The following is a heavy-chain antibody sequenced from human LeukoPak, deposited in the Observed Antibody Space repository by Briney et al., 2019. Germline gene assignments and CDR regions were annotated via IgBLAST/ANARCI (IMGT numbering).Heavy chain of an antibody. V-gene: IGHV3-7*01. J-gene: IGHJ1*01. D-gene: IGHD2-15*01. CDR1: GFTFSSYW. CDR2: IKQDGSEK. CDR3: ARDRAAFKYFQH. Sequence: GGSLRLSCAASGFTFSSYWMSWVRQAPGKGLEWVANIKQDGSEKYYVDSAKGRFTISRDNAKNSLYLQINSLRAEDTAVYYCARDRAAFKYFQHWGQGTLVTVSS.